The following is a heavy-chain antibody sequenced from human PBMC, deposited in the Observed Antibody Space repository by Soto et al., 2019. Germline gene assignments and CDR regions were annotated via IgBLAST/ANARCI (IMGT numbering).Heavy chain of an antibody. CDR1: GGSISSYY. CDR3: ARCALGSEYRHYYYMDV. CDR2: LYYSGST. V-gene: IGHV4-59*01. Sequence: QVQLQESGPGLVKPSETLSITCTVSGGSISSYYWSWIRQPPGKGREWIGHLYYSGSTNYSPSLKGRVTISGDKSKKQFALKLSSVSAADTAVYYCARCALGSEYRHYYYMDVWGKGTTVTVSS. D-gene: IGHD3-16*02. J-gene: IGHJ6*03.